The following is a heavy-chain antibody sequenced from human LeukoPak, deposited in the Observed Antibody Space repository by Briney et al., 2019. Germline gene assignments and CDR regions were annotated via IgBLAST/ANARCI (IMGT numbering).Heavy chain of an antibody. V-gene: IGHV3-21*01. CDR2: ISSSSSYI. CDR1: GFSFSSYS. D-gene: IGHD6-13*01. Sequence: GGSLRLSCAASGFSFSSYSMNWVRQAPGKGLEWVSSISSSSSYIYYADSVKGRFTISRDNAKNSLYLQMNSLRAEDTAVYYCARVGQQLVRGPIDYWGQGTLVTVSS. J-gene: IGHJ4*02. CDR3: ARVGQQLVRGPIDY.